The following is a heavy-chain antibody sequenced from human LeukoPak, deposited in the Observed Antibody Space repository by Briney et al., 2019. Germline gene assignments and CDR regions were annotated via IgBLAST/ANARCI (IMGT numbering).Heavy chain of an antibody. CDR1: DGSISSYY. D-gene: IGHD6-19*01. V-gene: IGHV4-59*01. CDR3: ARKFGTGWFFDY. J-gene: IGHJ4*02. CDR2: VSYSGST. Sequence: SETLSLTCTVSDGSISSYYWSWIRQPPGKGLEWIGYVSYSGSTNYDPSLKSRVTISVDTSKNQFSLKLSSVTAADTAVYYCARKFGTGWFFDYRGRGTLVTVSS.